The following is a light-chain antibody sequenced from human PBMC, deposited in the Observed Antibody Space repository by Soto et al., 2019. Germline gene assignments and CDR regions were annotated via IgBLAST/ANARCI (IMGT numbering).Light chain of an antibody. V-gene: IGKV1-5*03. Sequence: DVQMTQTPSSLFASVGDRVILTCRASQSIGNWLAWYQQKPGKAPKLLIYKASSLESGVPTRFSGSGSGTDFTLTISSLQPEDFATYYCQQYNSYVFGPGTKVDIK. CDR2: KAS. CDR3: QQYNSYV. J-gene: IGKJ3*01. CDR1: QSIGNW.